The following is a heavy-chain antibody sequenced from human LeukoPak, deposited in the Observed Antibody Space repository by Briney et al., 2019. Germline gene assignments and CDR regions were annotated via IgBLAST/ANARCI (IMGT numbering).Heavy chain of an antibody. J-gene: IGHJ3*02. CDR2: IYYSGST. Sequence: PSETLSLTCTVSGGSISSSSYYWGWIRQPPGKGLEWIGSIYYSGSTYYNPSLKSRVTISVDTSKNQFSLKLSSVTAADTAVYYCARDIIWGPHSHDAFDIWGQGTMVTVSS. CDR1: GGSISSSSYY. V-gene: IGHV4-39*07. D-gene: IGHD3-16*01. CDR3: ARDIIWGPHSHDAFDI.